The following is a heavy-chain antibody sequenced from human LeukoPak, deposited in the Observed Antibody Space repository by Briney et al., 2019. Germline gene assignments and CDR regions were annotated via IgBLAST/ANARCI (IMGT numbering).Heavy chain of an antibody. CDR3: AREVAGFDY. CDR2: ISSSSSTI. J-gene: IGHJ4*02. CDR1: GFTFGSCS. D-gene: IGHD6-19*01. Sequence: GGSLRLSCAASGFTFGSCSMNWVRQAPGKGLEWVSYISSSSSTIYYADSVKGRFTISRDNAKNSLSLQMNSLRADDTAVYYCAREVAGFDYWGQGTLVTVSS. V-gene: IGHV3-48*01.